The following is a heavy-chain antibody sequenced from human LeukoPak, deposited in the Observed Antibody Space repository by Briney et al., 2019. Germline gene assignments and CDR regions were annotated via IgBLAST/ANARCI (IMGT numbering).Heavy chain of an antibody. CDR3: ARLRTGGGSCYSDY. D-gene: IGHD2-15*01. V-gene: IGHV4-38-2*02. Sequence: SETLSLTCTVSGYSISSGYYWGWIRQPPGKGLEWIGSIYHSGSTYYNPSLKSRVTISVDTSKNQFSLKLSSVTAADTAVYYCARLRTGGGSCYSDYWGQGTLVTVSS. CDR2: IYHSGST. CDR1: GYSISSGYY. J-gene: IGHJ4*02.